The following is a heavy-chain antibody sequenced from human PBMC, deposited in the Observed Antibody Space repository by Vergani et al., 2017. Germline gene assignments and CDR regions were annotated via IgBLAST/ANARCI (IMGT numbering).Heavy chain of an antibody. CDR3: ARVASIYSYYYYYGMDV. CDR1: GGSISSYY. CDR2: IYYSGST. J-gene: IGHJ6*02. Sequence: QVQLQESGPGLVKPSQTLSLTCTVSGGSISSYYWSWIRQPPGKGLEWIGYIYYSGSTNYNPSLKSRVTISVDTSKNQFSLKLSSVTAADTAVYYCARVASIYSYYYYYGMDVWGQGTTVTVSS. V-gene: IGHV4-59*08. D-gene: IGHD3-3*02.